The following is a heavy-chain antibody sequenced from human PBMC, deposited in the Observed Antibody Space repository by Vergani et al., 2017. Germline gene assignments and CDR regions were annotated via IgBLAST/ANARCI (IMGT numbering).Heavy chain of an antibody. D-gene: IGHD3-22*01. J-gene: IGHJ4*02. CDR3: ARDNYDSSGYFSNEGGFDY. CDR2: IDYSGST. Sequence: QVQLQESGPGLVKPSETLSLTCTVSGGSVSSGSYYWSWIRQPPGKGLGWIGYIDYSGSTNYNPSLKSRVTISVDTAKTQFSLKRSSVTAADTAVYYCARDNYDSSGYFSNEGGFDYWGQGTLVTVSS. CDR1: GGSVSSGSYY. V-gene: IGHV4-61*01.